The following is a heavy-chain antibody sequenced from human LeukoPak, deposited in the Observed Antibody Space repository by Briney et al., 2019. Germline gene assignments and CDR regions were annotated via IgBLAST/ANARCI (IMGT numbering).Heavy chain of an antibody. CDR1: GGSISSGGYY. J-gene: IGHJ3*02. CDR2: IYYSGST. V-gene: IGHV4-31*03. D-gene: IGHD7-27*01. CDR3: ARLPGDDAFDI. Sequence: PSQTLSLTCTVSGGSISSGGYYWSWVRQHPGKGLEWIGYIYYSGSTYYNPSLKSRVTISVDTSKNQFSLKLSSVTSADTAVYYCARLPGDDAFDIWGQGTMVTVSS.